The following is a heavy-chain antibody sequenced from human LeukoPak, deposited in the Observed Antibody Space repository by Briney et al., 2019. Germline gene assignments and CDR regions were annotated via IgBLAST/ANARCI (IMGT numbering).Heavy chain of an antibody. J-gene: IGHJ6*02. Sequence: SETLSLTCTVSGGSISGSSYYWSWIRQPPGKGLEWIGEINHSGSTNYNPSLKSRVTISVDTSKNQFSLKLSSVTAADTAVYYCARGEAVLLWFGELLTHYGMDVWGQGTTVTVSS. D-gene: IGHD3-10*01. CDR3: ARGEAVLLWFGELLTHYGMDV. CDR1: GGSISGSSYY. V-gene: IGHV4-39*07. CDR2: INHSGST.